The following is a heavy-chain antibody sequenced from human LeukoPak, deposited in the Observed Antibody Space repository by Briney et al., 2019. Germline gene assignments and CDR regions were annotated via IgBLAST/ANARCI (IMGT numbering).Heavy chain of an antibody. CDR2: IFYNGGP. D-gene: IGHD1-26*01. CDR1: GDSITNSNYY. J-gene: IGHJ3*02. Sequence: SETLSLTCTASGDSITNSNYYWGWVRQSPGRGLEWLGNIFYNGGPYYNPSFKSRVAISVDTSKNHFSLTLNAVAAADTAVYYCASYSGIYSAFEIWSQGTLVTVSS. CDR3: ASYSGIYSAFEI. V-gene: IGHV4-39*02.